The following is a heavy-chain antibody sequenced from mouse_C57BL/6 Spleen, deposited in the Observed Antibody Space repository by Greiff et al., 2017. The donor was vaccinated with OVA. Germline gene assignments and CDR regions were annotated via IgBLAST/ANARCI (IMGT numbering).Heavy chain of an antibody. J-gene: IGHJ1*03. CDR1: GYSITSGYY. CDR3: ARDEGYYGSSWYFDV. D-gene: IGHD1-1*01. Sequence: VQLQQSGPGLVKPSQSLSLTCSVTGYSITSGYYWTWIRQFPGNKLEWMGSISYDGSNNYNPSLKNRISITRDTSKNQFFLKLNSVTTEDTATYYCARDEGYYGSSWYFDVWGTGTTVTVSS. CDR2: ISYDGSN. V-gene: IGHV3-6*01.